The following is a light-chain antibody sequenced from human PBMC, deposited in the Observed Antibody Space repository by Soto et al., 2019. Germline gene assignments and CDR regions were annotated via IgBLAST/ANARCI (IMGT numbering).Light chain of an antibody. Sequence: HSVLDPPASVSGSPGQSITISCTGTSSDVGTYNLVSWYQQHPGKAPKVMIYEGNKRPSGISNRFSGSKSGNTASLTISGLQAEDEADYYCCSYAGSSTFVFGTGTEVTV. CDR1: SSDVGTYNL. CDR2: EGN. J-gene: IGLJ1*01. CDR3: CSYAGSSTFV. V-gene: IGLV2-23*01.